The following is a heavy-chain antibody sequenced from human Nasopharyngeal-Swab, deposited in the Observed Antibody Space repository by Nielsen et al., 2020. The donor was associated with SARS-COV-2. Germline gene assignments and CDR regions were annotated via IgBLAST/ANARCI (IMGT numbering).Heavy chain of an antibody. J-gene: IGHJ4*02. CDR3: ARGGKQQLAIDY. CDR2: IDSSSTFT. Sequence: GESPKISCAASGFTFTDHYMSWVRHAPGKGLEWLSYIDSSSTFTKYADSVKGRFTISRDNAKNSLYLKMNSLRAEDTAVYYCARGGKQQLAIDYWGQGTLVTVSS. D-gene: IGHD6-13*01. CDR1: GFTFTDHY. V-gene: IGHV3-11*06.